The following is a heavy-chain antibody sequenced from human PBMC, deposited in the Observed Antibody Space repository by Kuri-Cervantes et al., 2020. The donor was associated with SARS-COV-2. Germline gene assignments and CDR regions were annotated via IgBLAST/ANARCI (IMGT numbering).Heavy chain of an antibody. CDR1: GFTFSSYA. J-gene: IGHJ4*02. V-gene: IGHV3-23*01. D-gene: IGHD3-3*01. CDR2: ISGSGGST. CDR3: AKTYYDFWSGYPGDY. Sequence: GGSLRLSCAASGFTFSSYAMSWVRQAPGKGLEWVSAISGSGGSTYYADSVKGRFTIPRDNSKNTLYLQMNSLRAEDTAVYYCAKTYYDFWSGYPGDYWGQGTLVTVSS.